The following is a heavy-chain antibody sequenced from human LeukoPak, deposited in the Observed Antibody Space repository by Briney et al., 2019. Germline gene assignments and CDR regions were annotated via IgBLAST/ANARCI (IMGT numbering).Heavy chain of an antibody. CDR3: AKYGLSPYSDY. CDR2: INPSGGST. CDR1: GYTFSNYY. V-gene: IGHV1-46*01. J-gene: IGHJ4*02. Sequence: GASVKVSCKASGYTFSNYYIHWVRQAPGQGLEWMGIINPSGGSTSNAQKFQGRVTMTRDVSTSTVYMELSSLTSEDMAIYYCAKYGLSPYSDYWGQGTLVTVSS. D-gene: IGHD4-17*01.